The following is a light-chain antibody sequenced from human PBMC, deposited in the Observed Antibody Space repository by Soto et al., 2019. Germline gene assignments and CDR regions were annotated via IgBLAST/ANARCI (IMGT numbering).Light chain of an antibody. V-gene: IGLV1-51*01. CDR3: GTWDNSLSAV. J-gene: IGLJ2*01. Sequence: QSVLTQPPSVSAAPGQTVTISCSGSSSNVGSNYVSWYQQLPGTAPKLLIYDNGKRSSGIPDRFSGSQSGTSATLGITGLQTGDEADYYCGTWDNSLSAVFGGGTKVTVL. CDR2: DNG. CDR1: SSNVGSNY.